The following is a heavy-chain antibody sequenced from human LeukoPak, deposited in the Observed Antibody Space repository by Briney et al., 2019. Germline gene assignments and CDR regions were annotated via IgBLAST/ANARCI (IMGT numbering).Heavy chain of an antibody. CDR2: ISGSGGRT. CDR1: GFTFSTYA. J-gene: IGHJ4*02. CDR3: AGQFYDVSTGYRPLDY. D-gene: IGHD3-9*01. V-gene: IGHV3-23*01. Sequence: GGSLRLSCAASGFTFSTYAMTWVRQAPGKGLECVSVISGSGGRTHYADSVKGRFTISRDNSKNTLYLQMNSLRPEDTAVYYCAGQFYDVSTGYRPLDYWGQGALVTVSS.